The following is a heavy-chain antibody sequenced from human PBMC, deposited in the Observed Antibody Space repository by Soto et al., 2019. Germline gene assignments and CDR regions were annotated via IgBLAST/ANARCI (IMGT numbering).Heavy chain of an antibody. Sequence: SETLSLTCTVSGGSISSSSYYWGWIRQPPGKGLEWIGSIYYSGSTYYNPSLKSRVTISVDTSKNQFSLKLSSVTAADTAVYYCARGWEDYYDSTIDYWGQGTLVTVSS. V-gene: IGHV4-39*01. CDR1: GGSISSSSYY. CDR2: IYYSGST. CDR3: ARGWEDYYDSTIDY. J-gene: IGHJ4*02. D-gene: IGHD3-22*01.